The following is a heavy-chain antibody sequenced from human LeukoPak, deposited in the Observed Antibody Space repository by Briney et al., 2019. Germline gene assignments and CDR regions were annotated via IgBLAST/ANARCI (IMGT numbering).Heavy chain of an antibody. Sequence: NPSETLSLTCTVSGGSISSYYWSWIRQPPGKGLEWIGYIYYSGSTNYNPSLRSRVTISVDTSKNQFSLKLSSVTAADTAVYYCARHLYSSSYDYWGQGTLVTVSS. CDR3: ARHLYSSSYDY. CDR2: IYYSGST. CDR1: GGSISSYY. D-gene: IGHD6-13*01. V-gene: IGHV4-59*08. J-gene: IGHJ4*02.